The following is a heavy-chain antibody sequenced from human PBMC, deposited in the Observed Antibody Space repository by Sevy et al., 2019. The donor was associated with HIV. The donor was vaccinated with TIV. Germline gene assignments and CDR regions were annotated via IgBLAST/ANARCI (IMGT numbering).Heavy chain of an antibody. J-gene: IGHJ4*02. D-gene: IGHD1-1*01. Sequence: SETLSLTCSVSGGSISSYFWTWGRQSPGKGLEWIGNIYFTGNTDYSPSLKSRVTLSLDTSKSQFSLTLKSVTAADTAIYFCARDFTTRPGVLDYWGQGTLVTVSS. CDR2: IYFTGNT. V-gene: IGHV4-59*01. CDR3: ARDFTTRPGVLDY. CDR1: GGSISSYF.